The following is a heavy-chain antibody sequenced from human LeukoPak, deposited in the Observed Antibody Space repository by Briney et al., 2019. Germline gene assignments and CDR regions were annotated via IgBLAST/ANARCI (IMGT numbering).Heavy chain of an antibody. CDR3: AKDPNGDYVGAFDS. J-gene: IGHJ3*02. Sequence: GGSLRLSCAASGFTFSAYAVIWVRQAPGKGLEWVSAISASGDYTHYADSVKGRFDISRDNSKNTVYLQMSSLRAGGAALYYCAKDPNGDYVGAFDSWGQGTTVIVSS. CDR2: ISASGDYT. D-gene: IGHD4-17*01. CDR1: GFTFSAYA. V-gene: IGHV3-23*01.